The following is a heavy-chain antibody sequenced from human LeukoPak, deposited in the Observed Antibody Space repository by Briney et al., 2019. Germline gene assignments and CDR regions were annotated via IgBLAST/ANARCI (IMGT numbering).Heavy chain of an antibody. CDR2: IYHSGST. V-gene: IGHV4-4*07. CDR1: GGSISSYY. CDR3: ASGGDYSDY. J-gene: IGHJ4*02. Sequence: SETLSLTCTVSGGSISSYYWSWIRQPAGKGLEWIGSIYHSGSTYYNPSLKSRVTISVDTSKNQFSLKLSSVTAADTAVYYCASGGDYSDYWGQGTLVTVSS. D-gene: IGHD3-16*01.